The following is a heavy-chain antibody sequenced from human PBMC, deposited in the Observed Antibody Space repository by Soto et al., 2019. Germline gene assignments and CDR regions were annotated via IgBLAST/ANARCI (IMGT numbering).Heavy chain of an antibody. CDR1: GGTFSSYA. Sequence: QVQLVQSGAEVKKPGSSVKVSCKASGGTFSSYAISWVRQAPGQGLEWMGGIIPIFGTANYAQKFQGRVTINADESTSTAYMELSSLRSEDTAVYYCARDKVGTTRNFPFDYWGQGTLVTVSS. CDR2: IIPIFGTA. D-gene: IGHD1-26*01. J-gene: IGHJ4*02. V-gene: IGHV1-69*01. CDR3: ARDKVGTTRNFPFDY.